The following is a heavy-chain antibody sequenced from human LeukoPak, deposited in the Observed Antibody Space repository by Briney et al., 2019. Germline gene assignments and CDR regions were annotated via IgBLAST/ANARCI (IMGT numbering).Heavy chain of an antibody. D-gene: IGHD2-15*01. V-gene: IGHV3-74*01. CDR2: INDDGSDT. Sequence: GGSLRLSCAASGFTFKLYWMHWVRQVPRKRPVWVSRINDDGSDTIYADSVRGRFTISRDDAKNTVYLQMNNLRAEDTAVYYCVRGGPSTWSWGQGTLVTVSS. CDR1: GFTFKLYW. CDR3: VRGGPSTWS. J-gene: IGHJ5*02.